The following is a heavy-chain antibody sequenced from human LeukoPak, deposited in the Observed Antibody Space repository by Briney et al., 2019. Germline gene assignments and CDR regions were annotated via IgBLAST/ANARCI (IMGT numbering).Heavy chain of an antibody. CDR2: IYHSGST. V-gene: IGHV4-38-2*02. D-gene: IGHD4-17*01. J-gene: IGHJ4*02. Sequence: SETLSLTCTVSGYSISSGYYWGWIRQPPGKGLEWIGSIYHSGSTYYNPSLKSRVTISVDTSKNQFSLKLSSVTAADTAVYYCASGVRNGDSPYWGQGTLVTVSS. CDR3: ASGVRNGDSPY. CDR1: GYSISSGYY.